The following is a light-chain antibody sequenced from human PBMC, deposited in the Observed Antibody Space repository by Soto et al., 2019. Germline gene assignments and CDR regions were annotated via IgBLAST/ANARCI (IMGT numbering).Light chain of an antibody. J-gene: IGLJ2*01. V-gene: IGLV2-14*01. CDR1: SSDVGGYNY. CDR2: DVS. CDR3: SSYTSSSTVV. Sequence: QSALTQPASVSGSPGQSITISCTGTSSDVGGYNYVSWYQQHPGKAPKLMIYDVSNRPSGVSNRSSGSKSGNTASLTISGLQAEDEADYYSSSYTSSSTVVFGGGTKLTVL.